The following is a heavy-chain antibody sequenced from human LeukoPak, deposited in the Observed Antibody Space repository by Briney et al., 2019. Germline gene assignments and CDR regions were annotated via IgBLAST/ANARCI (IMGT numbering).Heavy chain of an antibody. V-gene: IGHV3-23*01. Sequence: GGSLRLSCAASGFIFSNYGMNWVRQAPGKGLEWVAAISASGSATSYADSVRGRFTISRDNSKSTTYLQMNSLRAEDTAVYYCAKDLPDSKVWAFDIWGQGIMVTVSS. CDR3: AKDLPDSKVWAFDI. D-gene: IGHD3-22*01. CDR2: ISASGSAT. CDR1: GFIFSNYG. J-gene: IGHJ3*02.